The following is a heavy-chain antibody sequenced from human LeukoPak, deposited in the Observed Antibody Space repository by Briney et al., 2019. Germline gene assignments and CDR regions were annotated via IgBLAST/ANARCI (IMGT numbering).Heavy chain of an antibody. V-gene: IGHV4-31*03. CDR3: ARAIVTPSGYVWYFDL. CDR1: GGSISSGGYW. CDR2: IYYTGST. D-gene: IGHD3-3*01. J-gene: IGHJ2*01. Sequence: SQTLSLSCTVSGGSISSGGYWWSWIRQYSGKGLEWIGYIYYTGSTYYNPSLKSRVTMSVDTSQNHFSLKLNSVTAADTAVYYCARAIVTPSGYVWYFDLWGRGTLVTVSS.